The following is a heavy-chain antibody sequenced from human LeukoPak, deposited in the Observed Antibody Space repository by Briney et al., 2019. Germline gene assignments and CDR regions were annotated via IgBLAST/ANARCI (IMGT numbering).Heavy chain of an antibody. D-gene: IGHD6-19*01. CDR1: GGSISSYY. Sequence: SETLSLTCTVSGGSISSYYWSWIRQPAGKGLEWIGRIYTSGSTNYNPSLKSRVTMSVDTSKNQFSLKLSSETAADTAVYYCARDAIAVADSYYFDYWGQGTLVTVSS. V-gene: IGHV4-4*07. CDR2: IYTSGST. CDR3: ARDAIAVADSYYFDY. J-gene: IGHJ4*02.